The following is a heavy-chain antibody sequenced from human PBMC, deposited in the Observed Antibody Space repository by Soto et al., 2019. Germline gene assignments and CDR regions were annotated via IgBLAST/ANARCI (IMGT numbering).Heavy chain of an antibody. Sequence: QVQLQESGPGLVKPSETLSLTCTVSGGSVSSGSYYWSWIRQPPGKGLEWIGYIYYSGSTNYNPSLSSRDTIXADXPXTQFALKLSSVTAADTAVYCCARVRATVVTQDYFDYWGQGTLVTVSS. CDR2: IYYSGST. CDR3: ARVRATVVTQDYFDY. V-gene: IGHV4-61*01. CDR1: GGSVSSGSYY. D-gene: IGHD2-15*01. J-gene: IGHJ4*02.